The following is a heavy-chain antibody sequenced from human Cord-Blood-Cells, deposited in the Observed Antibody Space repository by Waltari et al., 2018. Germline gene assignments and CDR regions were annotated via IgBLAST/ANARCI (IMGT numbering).Heavy chain of an antibody. CDR2: IYHSGST. CDR1: GGSISSSNW. J-gene: IGHJ6*02. Sequence: QVQLQESGPGLVKPSGTLSLTCAVSGGSISSSNWWSWVRQPPGKGLEWIGEIYHSGSTNYNPSLKSRVTISVDKSKNQFSLKLSSVTAADTAVYYCARARGYYYDSSGYYPYYYYGMDVWGQGTTVTVSS. V-gene: IGHV4-4*02. D-gene: IGHD3-22*01. CDR3: ARARGYYYDSSGYYPYYYYGMDV.